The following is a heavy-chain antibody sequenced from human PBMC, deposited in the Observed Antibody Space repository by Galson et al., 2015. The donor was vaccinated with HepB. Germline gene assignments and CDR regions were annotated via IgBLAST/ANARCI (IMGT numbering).Heavy chain of an antibody. D-gene: IGHD5-18*01. CDR1: GFTFSSYS. V-gene: IGHV3-21*01. Sequence: SLRLSCAASGFTFSSYSMNWVRQAPGKGLEWVSSISSSSSYIYYADSVKGRFTISRDNAKNSLYLQMSSLRAEDTAVYYCARDPPVGVDTDDAFDIWGQGTMVTVSS. CDR3: ARDPPVGVDTDDAFDI. CDR2: ISSSSSYI. J-gene: IGHJ3*02.